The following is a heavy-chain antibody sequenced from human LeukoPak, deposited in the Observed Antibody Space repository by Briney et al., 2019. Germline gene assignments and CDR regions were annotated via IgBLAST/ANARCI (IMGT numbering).Heavy chain of an antibody. Sequence: SETLSLTCTVSGGSISSSIYYWVWIRQPPGKGLEWVGSIYYSGSTYYNPSLKSRVTISVGTSKNQFSLKLSSVTAADTAVYYCARLGSFDYWGQGTLVTVSS. D-gene: IGHD3-10*01. J-gene: IGHJ4*02. CDR1: GGSISSSIYY. V-gene: IGHV4-39*01. CDR2: IYYSGST. CDR3: ARLGSFDY.